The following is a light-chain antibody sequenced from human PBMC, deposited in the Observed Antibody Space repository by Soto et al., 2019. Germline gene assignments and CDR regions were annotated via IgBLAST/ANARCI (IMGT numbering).Light chain of an antibody. V-gene: IGKV3-20*01. J-gene: IGKJ1*01. CDR1: QSVSSTY. CDR2: SSS. CDR3: QQYRTSPPTWT. Sequence: ELVLTQSPGTLSLSPGDRATLSCRASQSVSSTYLAWYQQRPGQAPRLLIYSSSSRASGIPDRFSGSGSVTDFTLTISRLEPEDFAVYYCQQYRTSPPTWTFGQGTKVDIK.